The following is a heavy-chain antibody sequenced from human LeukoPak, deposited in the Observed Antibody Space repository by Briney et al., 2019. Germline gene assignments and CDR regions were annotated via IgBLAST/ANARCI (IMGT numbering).Heavy chain of an antibody. CDR2: FEPEDGAT. V-gene: IGHV1-24*01. CDR1: GYRLSAVS. CDR3: MIDYFDWASSRSGNYF. D-gene: IGHD3-3*01. J-gene: IGHJ4*02. Sequence: ASVKVSCKVSGYRLSAVSMHWVRQAPGKGLEWMGGFEPEDGATIYAERFQGRITMTEDTSTDTAYMDLSRLTSEDKAVYYCMIDYFDWASSRSGNYFWGQGTLVTVSS.